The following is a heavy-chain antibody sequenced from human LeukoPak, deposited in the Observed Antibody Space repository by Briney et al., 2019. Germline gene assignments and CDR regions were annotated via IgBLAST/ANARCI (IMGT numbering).Heavy chain of an antibody. V-gene: IGHV4-4*07. CDR3: ARLNYVSGGNYYYYMDV. CDR1: GGSISGYF. J-gene: IGHJ6*03. D-gene: IGHD3-10*02. CDR2: IYSSGSN. Sequence: PSETLSLTCTVSGGSISGYFWSWIRQPAGKGLEWIGRIYSSGSNNYNPSLKSRVTMSLDTSKNHLSLNLSSVTAADTAVYYCARLNYVSGGNYYYYMDVWGKGTTVTVSS.